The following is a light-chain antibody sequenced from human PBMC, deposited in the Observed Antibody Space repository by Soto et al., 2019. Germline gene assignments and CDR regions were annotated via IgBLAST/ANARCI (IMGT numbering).Light chain of an antibody. CDR3: NSYTTSSTYV. CDR1: SSDVGGYNY. CDR2: DVS. V-gene: IGLV2-14*01. Sequence: QSALTQPASVSGSPGQPITISCTGTSSDVGGYNYVSWYQQHPGKAPKVMIYDVSNRPSGVPNRFSGSKSGYTAALTISGLQAEDEADYYCNSYTTSSTYVFGTGTKVTVL. J-gene: IGLJ1*01.